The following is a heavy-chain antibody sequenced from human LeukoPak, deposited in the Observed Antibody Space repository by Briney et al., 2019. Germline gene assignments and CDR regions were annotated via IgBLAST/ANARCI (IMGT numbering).Heavy chain of an antibody. CDR3: AKGPLAALGDY. CDR2: INANGGST. CDR1: GFTFSNYA. Sequence: GGSLRLSCAASGFTFSNYAMNWVRQAPGEGLEWVSSINANGGSTYYADSVKGRSTISRDNSKNTLYLQMNSLRAVDTAVYYCAKGPLAALGDYWGQGTLVTVSS. V-gene: IGHV3-23*01. D-gene: IGHD2-15*01. J-gene: IGHJ4*02.